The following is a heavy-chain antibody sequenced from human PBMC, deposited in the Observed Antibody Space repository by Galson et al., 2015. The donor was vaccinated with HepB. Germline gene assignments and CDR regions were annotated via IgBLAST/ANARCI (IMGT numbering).Heavy chain of an antibody. CDR2: ISGSGGST. Sequence: SLRLSCAASGFTFSSYAMSWVRQAPGKGLEWVSAISGSGGSTYYADSVKGRFTISRDNSKNTLYLQMNSLRAEDTAVYYCAKGPRYNWNDDRWFDPWGQGTLVTVSS. J-gene: IGHJ5*02. CDR1: GFTFSSYA. CDR3: AKGPRYNWNDDRWFDP. V-gene: IGHV3-23*01. D-gene: IGHD1-20*01.